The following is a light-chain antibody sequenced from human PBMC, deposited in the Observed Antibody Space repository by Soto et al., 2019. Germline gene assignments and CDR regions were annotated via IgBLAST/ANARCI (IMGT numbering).Light chain of an antibody. CDR3: SSFTTSITVV. V-gene: IGLV2-14*01. Sequence: QSALAQPASVSGSPGQSITISCTGTSSDVGRYNFVSWFQQHPGKAPKLLIYDVRYWPSGVSDRFSGSKSGNTASLTISGLQTDDDADYYCSSFTTSITVVFGSGPKVTVL. CDR2: DVR. J-gene: IGLJ1*01. CDR1: SSDVGRYNF.